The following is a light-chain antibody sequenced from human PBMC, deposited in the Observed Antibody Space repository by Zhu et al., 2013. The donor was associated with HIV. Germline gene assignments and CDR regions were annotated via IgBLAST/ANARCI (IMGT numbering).Light chain of an antibody. CDR2: EVS. CDR1: SSDVGGYNY. Sequence: QSALTQPPSASGSPGQSVTISCTGTSSDVGGYNYVSWYQQHPGKAPKLVIYEVSNRPTGVPDRFSGSKSGNTASLTVSGLQADDEADYYCSSYAGSKNFXVFGGGTRLTV. J-gene: IGLJ3*02. V-gene: IGLV2-8*01. CDR3: SSYAGSKNFXV.